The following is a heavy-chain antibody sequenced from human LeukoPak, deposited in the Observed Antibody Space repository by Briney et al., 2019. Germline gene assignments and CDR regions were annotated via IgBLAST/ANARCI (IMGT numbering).Heavy chain of an antibody. D-gene: IGHD1-26*01. Sequence: SVKVSCKASGATFTSRTISWVRQAPGQGLEWMGRIIPMYDIKDYAQKFQGRVTITADKSTSTAYMELSSLTSEDTAVYYCARDRIVGPMESAFDIWGQGTMVTVSP. V-gene: IGHV1-69*04. J-gene: IGHJ3*02. CDR3: ARDRIVGPMESAFDI. CDR1: GATFTSRT. CDR2: IIPMYDIK.